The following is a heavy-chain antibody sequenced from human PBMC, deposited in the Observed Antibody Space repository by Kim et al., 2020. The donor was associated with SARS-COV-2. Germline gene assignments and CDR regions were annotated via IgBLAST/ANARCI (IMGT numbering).Heavy chain of an antibody. CDR1: GFTFSSYA. CDR2: ISGSGGST. V-gene: IGHV3-23*01. CDR3: AKDYPSIYSGYDWPAGFDY. J-gene: IGHJ4*02. Sequence: GGSLRLSCAASGFTFSSYAMSWVRQAPGKGLEWVSAISGSGGSTYYADSVKGRFTISRDNSKNTLYLQMNSLRAEDTAVYYCAKDYPSIYSGYDWPAGFDYWGQGTLVTVSS. D-gene: IGHD5-12*01.